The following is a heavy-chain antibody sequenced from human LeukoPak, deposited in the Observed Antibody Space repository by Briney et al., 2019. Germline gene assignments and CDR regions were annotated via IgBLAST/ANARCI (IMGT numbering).Heavy chain of an antibody. V-gene: IGHV3-7*01. CDR3: VRDPSGSGFAFDS. Sequence: PGGSLRLSCEGSAFIFSGHWMNWVRQTPGKGLEWVASIKEDGSERQYVDSVKGRFTISRDNSEDTLYLQMNSLRAEDTAVYYCVRDPSGSGFAFDSWGQGALVTVSS. D-gene: IGHD1-1*01. J-gene: IGHJ4*02. CDR1: AFIFSGHW. CDR2: IKEDGSER.